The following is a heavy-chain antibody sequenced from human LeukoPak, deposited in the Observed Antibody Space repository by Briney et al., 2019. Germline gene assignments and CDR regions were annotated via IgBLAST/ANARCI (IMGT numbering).Heavy chain of an antibody. J-gene: IGHJ4*02. CDR1: GFTFSDYW. CDR2: VNSDGSST. Sequence: GGSLRLSCAASGFTFSDYWMHWVRQVPGKGLEWVSRVNSDGSSTGYADFVKGRFAISRDNARNTLYVQMNSLTTKDTAVYYCVRGCSATRCQPFDYWGQGTLVTVSS. V-gene: IGHV3-74*01. D-gene: IGHD2-2*01. CDR3: VRGCSATRCQPFDY.